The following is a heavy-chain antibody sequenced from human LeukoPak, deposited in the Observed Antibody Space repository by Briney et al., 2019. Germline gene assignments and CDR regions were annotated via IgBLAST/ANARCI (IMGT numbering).Heavy chain of an antibody. CDR2: MNPNSGNT. CDR1: GYTFTSYD. V-gene: IGHV1-8*01. J-gene: IGHJ6*03. Sequence: ASVKVSCNASGYTFTSYDINWVRQATGQGLEWMGWMNPNSGNTGYAQKFQGRVTMTRNTSISTAYMELSSLRSEDTAVYYCARADYSNYVSYYYYMDVWGKGTTVTVSS. CDR3: ARADYSNYVSYYYYMDV. D-gene: IGHD4-11*01.